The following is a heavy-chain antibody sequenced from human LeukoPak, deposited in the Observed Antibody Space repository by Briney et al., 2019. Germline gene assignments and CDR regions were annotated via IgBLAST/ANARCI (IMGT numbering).Heavy chain of an antibody. D-gene: IGHD1-26*01. CDR1: GFTFSNYW. V-gene: IGHV3-7*05. J-gene: IGHJ4*02. CDR3: VRGYSDPLDFFDY. Sequence: GGSLRLSCAASGFTFSNYWMSWVRQAPGKGLEWVAFIKEDGSEKYYVDSVKGRFTFSRDNAKTSLYLQMNSLRAEDTAVYYCVRGYSDPLDFFDYWGQGTLGTVSS. CDR2: IKEDGSEK.